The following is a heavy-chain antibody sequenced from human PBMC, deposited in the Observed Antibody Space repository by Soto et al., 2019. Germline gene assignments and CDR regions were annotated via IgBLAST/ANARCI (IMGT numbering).Heavy chain of an antibody. CDR3: AKSAPAVMTTLVKVHYFYGMDV. J-gene: IGHJ6*02. Sequence: QVQLVQSGAEVKKPGSSVKVSCKASGGTFSSYAISWVRQAPGQGLEWMGGIIPIFGTANYAQKFQGRVTTPADESTSTAYIELSSRRSEDTAVYDCAKSAPAVMTTLVKVHYFYGMDVWGQGTTVTVSS. CDR1: GGTFSSYA. D-gene: IGHD3-16*01. CDR2: IIPIFGTA. V-gene: IGHV1-69*12.